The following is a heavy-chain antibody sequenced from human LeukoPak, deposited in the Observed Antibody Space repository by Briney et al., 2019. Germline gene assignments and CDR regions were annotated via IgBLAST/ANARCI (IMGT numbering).Heavy chain of an antibody. Sequence: SVKVSCKVSGGTFSSYAISWVRQAPGQGLEWMGGIIPIFGTANYAQKFQGRVTITADKSTSTAYMELSSLRSEDTAVYYCARGGITMVRGVIITPGGYVYWGQGTLVTVSS. J-gene: IGHJ4*02. CDR2: IIPIFGTA. CDR3: ARGGITMVRGVIITPGGYVY. CDR1: GGTFSSYA. V-gene: IGHV1-69*06. D-gene: IGHD3-10*01.